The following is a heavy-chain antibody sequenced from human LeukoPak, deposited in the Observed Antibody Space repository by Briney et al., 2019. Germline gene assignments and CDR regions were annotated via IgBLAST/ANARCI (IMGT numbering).Heavy chain of an antibody. V-gene: IGHV4-38-2*02. D-gene: IGHD1-7*01. CDR3: ARVALELPGGAFDY. CDR2: IYHSGST. CDR1: GYSISSGYY. J-gene: IGHJ4*02. Sequence: SETLSLTCTVSGYSISSGYYWGWIRQPPGKGLEWIGSIYHSGSTYYNPSLKSRVTISVDTSKNQFSLKLSSVTAADTAVYYCARVALELPGGAFDYWGQGTLVTVSS.